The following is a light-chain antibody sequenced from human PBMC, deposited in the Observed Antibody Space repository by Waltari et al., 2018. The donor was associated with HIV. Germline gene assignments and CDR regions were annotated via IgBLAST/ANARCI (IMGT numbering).Light chain of an antibody. CDR3: QVSLREEVV. V-gene: IGLV3-9*02. CDR2: RDD. Sequence: SFDLTQPPSVSAALGQTATIACGADDPVYENVHWYQQKPGQAPVLVMFRDDGRPSAIPERFSGSKSGNMATLTIRGVRAGDEADYFCQVSLREEVVFGGGTKLTVL. CDR1: DPVYEN. J-gene: IGLJ2*01.